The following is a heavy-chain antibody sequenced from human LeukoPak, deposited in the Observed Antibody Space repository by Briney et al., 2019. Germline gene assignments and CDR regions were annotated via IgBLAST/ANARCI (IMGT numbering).Heavy chain of an antibody. CDR2: IYHSGST. CDR1: GGSISSSNW. J-gene: IGHJ5*02. CDR3: ARVISFKQLEPGRWFDP. V-gene: IGHV4-4*02. D-gene: IGHD6-13*01. Sequence: PSGTLSLTCAVSGGSISSSNWWSWVRQPPGKGLEWIGEIYHSGSTNYNPSLKSRVTISVDKSKNQFSLKLSSVTAADTAVYYCARVISFKQLEPGRWFDPWGQGTLVTVSS.